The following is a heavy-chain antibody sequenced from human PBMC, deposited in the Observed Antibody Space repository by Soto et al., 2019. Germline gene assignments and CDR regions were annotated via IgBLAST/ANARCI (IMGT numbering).Heavy chain of an antibody. CDR3: AREDSLAVVAPGY. V-gene: IGHV3-30-3*01. D-gene: IGHD3-22*01. CDR1: GFTFSSYA. J-gene: IGHJ4*02. Sequence: QVQLVESGGGVVQPGRSLRLSCAASGFTFSSYAMHWVRQTPGKGLEWVAVISYDGGDKYYADSVKGRFTISRDNSKNTLYLQRNSLRAEDTSVYYCAREDSLAVVAPGYWGQGILVTVSS. CDR2: ISYDGGDK.